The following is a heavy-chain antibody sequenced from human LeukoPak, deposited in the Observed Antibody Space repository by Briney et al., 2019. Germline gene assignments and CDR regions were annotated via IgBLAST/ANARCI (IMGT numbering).Heavy chain of an antibody. V-gene: IGHV3-48*04. CDR1: GFTFSSYS. Sequence: PGGSLRLSCAASGFTFSSYSMTWVRQAPGKGLEWVSYISLSSTTIYYADSVQGRFTISRDNAKNSLYLQMNSLRAEDTAVYYCAREDYYDSSGPGAFDIWGQGTMVTVSS. CDR2: ISLSSTTI. D-gene: IGHD3-22*01. CDR3: AREDYYDSSGPGAFDI. J-gene: IGHJ3*02.